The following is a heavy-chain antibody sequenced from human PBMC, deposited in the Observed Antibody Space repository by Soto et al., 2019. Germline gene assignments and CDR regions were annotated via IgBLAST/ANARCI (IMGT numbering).Heavy chain of an antibody. Sequence: SETLSLTCTVSGDSISPNWWSWIRQSPGKGLEWIGYIYDGGITKSNPSLNSRVTISADTSQNQLFLTLTSVTAADTAVYYCARWDSNWFDPWGQGTLVTVSS. CDR3: ARWDSNWFDP. V-gene: IGHV4-59*01. J-gene: IGHJ5*02. CDR2: IYDGGIT. D-gene: IGHD1-26*01. CDR1: GDSISPNW.